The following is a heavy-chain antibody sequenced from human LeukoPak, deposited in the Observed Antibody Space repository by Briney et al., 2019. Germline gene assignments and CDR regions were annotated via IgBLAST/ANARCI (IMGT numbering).Heavy chain of an antibody. J-gene: IGHJ4*02. CDR2: IASDGSST. CDR1: GFTFSSYW. Sequence: GGSLRLSCVASGFTFSSYWMNWVRQAPGKGLVWVSRIASDGSSTTYADSVKGRFSISRDNAKNTLYLQMNSLRVEDTAVYYCARGRPHGNDYWGQGTLVTVSS. CDR3: ARGRPHGNDY. V-gene: IGHV3-74*01. D-gene: IGHD4-23*01.